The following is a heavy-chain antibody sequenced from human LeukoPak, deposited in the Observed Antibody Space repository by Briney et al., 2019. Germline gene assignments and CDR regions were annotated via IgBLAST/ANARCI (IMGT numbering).Heavy chain of an antibody. Sequence: SETLSLTCTVSGGSISSNYWSWIRQPPGKGLEWIGYIYYSGSTNYNPSLKSRVTISADTSKNQFSLKLSSVTAADTAVYYCARESQYDAFDIWGQGTMVTVSS. CDR2: IYYSGST. V-gene: IGHV4-59*01. CDR3: ARESQYDAFDI. CDR1: GGSISSNY. J-gene: IGHJ3*02.